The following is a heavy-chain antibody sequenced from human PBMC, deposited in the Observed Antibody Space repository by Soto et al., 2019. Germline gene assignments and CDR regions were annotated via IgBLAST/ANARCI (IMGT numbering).Heavy chain of an antibody. CDR3: ARDFEY. CDR2: INSDGSST. V-gene: IGHV3-74*01. J-gene: IGHJ4*02. Sequence: EVQLVESGGGLVQPGGSLRLSCEASGFTFSTFWMHWVRQAPGKGLVWVSRINSDGSSTNYADSVKGRVTISRDNAKNPLYLQLNSLRAEDTAVYYCARDFEYWGQGTLVTVSS. CDR1: GFTFSTFW.